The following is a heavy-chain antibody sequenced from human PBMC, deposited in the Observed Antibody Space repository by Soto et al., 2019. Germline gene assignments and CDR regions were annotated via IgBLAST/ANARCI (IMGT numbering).Heavy chain of an antibody. V-gene: IGHV3-53*01. J-gene: IGHJ3*02. Sequence: RGSLRLSCAASGFTVSSNYMSWVRQAPGKGLEWVSVIYSGGSKYYADSVKGRFTISRDNSKNTLYLQMNSMRAEAAVLYYCATQYSYANDAFDIWGQGTMVTVSS. CDR2: IYSGGSK. CDR1: GFTVSSNY. CDR3: ATQYSYANDAFDI. D-gene: IGHD5-18*01.